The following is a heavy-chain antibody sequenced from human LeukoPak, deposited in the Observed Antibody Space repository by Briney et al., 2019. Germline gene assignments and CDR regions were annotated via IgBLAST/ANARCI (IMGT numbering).Heavy chain of an antibody. CDR3: ARKTYTSGLFDY. Sequence: SETPSLTCAVSGGSISSSHWWSWVRQPPGKGLEWSGEIYHSGSTNYNPSLKSRVTISVDKSKNQFSLKMTSVTAADTAVYFCARKTYTSGLFDYWGQGTQVTVSS. D-gene: IGHD5-18*01. CDR1: GGSISSSHW. V-gene: IGHV4-4*02. J-gene: IGHJ4*02. CDR2: IYHSGST.